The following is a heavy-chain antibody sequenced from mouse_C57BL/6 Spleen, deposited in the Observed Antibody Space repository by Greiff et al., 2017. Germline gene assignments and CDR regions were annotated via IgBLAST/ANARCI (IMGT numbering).Heavy chain of an antibody. D-gene: IGHD1-1*01. CDR2: FYPGSGSI. CDR1: GYTFTEYT. Sequence: QVQLQQSGAELVKPGASVKLSCKASGYTFTEYTIHWVKQRPGQGLEWIGWFYPGSGSIKYNEKFKDKATLTADKSSSTVYMELSRLTSEDSAVYFCARHEADDYGSSYGYFDVWGTGTTVTVSS. J-gene: IGHJ1*03. CDR3: ARHEADDYGSSYGYFDV. V-gene: IGHV1-62-2*01.